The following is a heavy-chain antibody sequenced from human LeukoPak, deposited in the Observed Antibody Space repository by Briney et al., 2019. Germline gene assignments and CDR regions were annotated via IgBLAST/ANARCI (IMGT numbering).Heavy chain of an antibody. CDR1: GGSISSHY. CDR2: IYYSGST. Sequence: SETLSLTXTVSGGSISSHYWSWIRQPPGKGLEWIGYIYYSGSTNYNPSLKSRVTISVDTSKNQFSLKLSSVTAADTAVYYCARGYDTIFGVVITDDAFDIWGQGTMVTVSS. CDR3: ARGYDTIFGVVITDDAFDI. J-gene: IGHJ3*02. V-gene: IGHV4-59*11. D-gene: IGHD3-3*01.